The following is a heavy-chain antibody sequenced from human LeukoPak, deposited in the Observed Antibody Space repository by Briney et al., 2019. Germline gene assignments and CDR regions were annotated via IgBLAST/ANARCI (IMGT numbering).Heavy chain of an antibody. V-gene: IGHV3-7*03. CDR1: GFTFSSYS. CDR3: ARGGTPRVRVAINWFDP. J-gene: IGHJ5*02. D-gene: IGHD2-15*01. CDR2: IKQDGSDK. Sequence: GGSLRLSCAASGFTFSSYSMNWVRQAPGKGLEWVANIKQDGSDKYYVDSVKGRFTISRDNAWDSLFLQMNTLRVEDTAVYYCARGGTPRVRVAINWFDPWGQGTLVTVSS.